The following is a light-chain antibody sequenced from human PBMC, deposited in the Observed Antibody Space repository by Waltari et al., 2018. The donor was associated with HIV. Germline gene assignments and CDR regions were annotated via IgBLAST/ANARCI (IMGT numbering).Light chain of an antibody. V-gene: IGLV2-14*01. J-gene: IGLJ1*01. CDR3: SSYRSSSTLEV. CDR1: SSDVGGYTY. Sequence: QSALTQPASVSGSPGQSITISCTGTSSDVGGYTYVSWYQQHPGKAPKLMIYEVSKRPSGGANRFSGSKSGNTASLTISGLQAEDEADYYCSSYRSSSTLEVFGTGTKVTVL. CDR2: EVS.